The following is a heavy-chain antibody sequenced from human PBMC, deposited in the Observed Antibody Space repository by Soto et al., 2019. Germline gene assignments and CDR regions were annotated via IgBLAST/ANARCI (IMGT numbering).Heavy chain of an antibody. Sequence: EVQLVESGGGLVQTGGSLRLSCAASGLTVSTNPMSWVRQAPGKGLEWVSVIYTGGGTHYADSVKGRFTISRDNSKNTVNLQMNSLRTEDTAVYYCARDGSGHWGQGTLVTGSS. CDR3: ARDGSGH. V-gene: IGHV3-66*01. CDR2: IYTGGGT. J-gene: IGHJ4*02. CDR1: GLTVSTNP.